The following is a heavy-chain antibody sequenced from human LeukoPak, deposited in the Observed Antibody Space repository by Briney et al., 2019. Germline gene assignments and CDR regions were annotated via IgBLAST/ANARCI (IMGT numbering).Heavy chain of an antibody. J-gene: IGHJ5*02. V-gene: IGHV3-33*03. Sequence: GGSLRLSCAASGFTFSSYGMHWVRQAPGKGLEWVAVIWYDGSNKYYADSVKGRFTISRDNTKDSLHLQMNSLRGADTAFYYCASYGSGNLWGQGTLVTVSS. D-gene: IGHD3-10*01. CDR1: GFTFSSYG. CDR3: ASYGSGNL. CDR2: IWYDGSNK.